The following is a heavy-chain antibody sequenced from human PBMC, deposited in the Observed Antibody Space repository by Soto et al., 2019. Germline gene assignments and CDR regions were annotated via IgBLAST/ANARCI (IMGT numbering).Heavy chain of an antibody. Sequence: SETLSLTCTVSGGSISSYYWSWTRQPPGKGLEWIGYIYYSGSTNYNPSLKSRVTISVDTSKNQFSLKLSSVTAADTAVYYCASPYSSGWYGAFDIWGQGTMVTVSS. CDR3: ASPYSSGWYGAFDI. J-gene: IGHJ3*02. D-gene: IGHD6-19*01. CDR1: GGSISSYY. V-gene: IGHV4-59*01. CDR2: IYYSGST.